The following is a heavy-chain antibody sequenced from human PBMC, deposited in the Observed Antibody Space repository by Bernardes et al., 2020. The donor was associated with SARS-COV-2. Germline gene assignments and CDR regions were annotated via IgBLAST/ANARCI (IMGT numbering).Heavy chain of an antibody. V-gene: IGHV4-34*09. CDR2: TNHSGMT. J-gene: IGHJ5*02. CDR3: ARGRTMIVVVHPFDP. CDR1: GSSLSGYY. Sequence: SETLSLTCAVYGSSLSGYYLNWIRQTPGKGLEWIGETNHSGMTNYNPYLKSRVTISVDTSKNQFALKLSSVTAADTAAYYCARGRTMIVVVHPFDPGGQGTLVTVSS. D-gene: IGHD3-22*01.